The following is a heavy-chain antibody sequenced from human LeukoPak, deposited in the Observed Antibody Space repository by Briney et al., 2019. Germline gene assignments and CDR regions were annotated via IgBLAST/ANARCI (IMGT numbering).Heavy chain of an antibody. CDR3: ARHAVAGEIYYYYYYMDV. D-gene: IGHD6-19*01. Sequence: GASVKVSCKASGGTFSSYAISWVRQAPGQGLEWMGWINTNTGNPTYAQGFTGRFVFSLDTSVSTAYLQISSLKAEDTAVYYCARHAVAGEIYYYYYYMDVWGKGTTVTVSS. CDR1: GGTFSSYA. J-gene: IGHJ6*03. V-gene: IGHV7-4-1*02. CDR2: INTNTGNP.